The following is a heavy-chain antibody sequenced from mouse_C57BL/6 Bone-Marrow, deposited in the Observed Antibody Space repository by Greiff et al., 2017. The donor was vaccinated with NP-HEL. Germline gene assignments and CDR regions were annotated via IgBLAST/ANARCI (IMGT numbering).Heavy chain of an antibody. CDR1: GYTFTSYG. J-gene: IGHJ3*01. V-gene: IGHV1-81*01. CDR3: APHYYGSSSAWFAY. D-gene: IGHD1-1*01. Sequence: QVQLKESGAELARPGASVKLSCKASGYTFTSYGISWVKQRTGQGLEWIGEIYPRSGNTYYNEKFKGKATLTVDKSSSTAYMELRSLTSEDSAVYFCAPHYYGSSSAWFAYWGQGTLVTVSA. CDR2: IYPRSGNT.